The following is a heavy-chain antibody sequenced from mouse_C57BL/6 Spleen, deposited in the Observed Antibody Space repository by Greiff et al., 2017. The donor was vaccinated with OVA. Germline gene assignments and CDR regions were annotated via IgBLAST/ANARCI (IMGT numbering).Heavy chain of an antibody. CDR2: IHPNSGST. V-gene: IGHV1-64*01. CDR3: ARRDYDYDFYFDY. CDR1: GYTFTSYW. Sequence: QVQLQQPGAELVKPGASVKLSCKASGYTFTSYWMHWVKQRPGQGLEWIGMIHPNSGSTNYNEKFKSKATLTVDKSSSTAYMQLSSLTSEDSAVCYCARRDYDYDFYFDYWGQGTTLTVSS. J-gene: IGHJ2*01. D-gene: IGHD2-4*01.